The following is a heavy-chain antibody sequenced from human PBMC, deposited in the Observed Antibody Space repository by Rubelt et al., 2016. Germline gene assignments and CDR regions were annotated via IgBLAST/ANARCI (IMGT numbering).Heavy chain of an antibody. CDR3: VYNGNYYN. J-gene: IGHJ4*02. V-gene: IGHV3-66*01. D-gene: IGHD1-26*01. CDR2: MYNSRTT. Sequence: EVQVAESGGGLVQPGGSLRLSCAASGSTASSGYMGWVRQAPVKGLEWVSVMYNSRTTYYADSVKGRFTISRDTTKSTVYVQVNGLRAEDSAVYHCVYNGNYYNWGRGTLVTVSS. CDR1: GSTASSGY.